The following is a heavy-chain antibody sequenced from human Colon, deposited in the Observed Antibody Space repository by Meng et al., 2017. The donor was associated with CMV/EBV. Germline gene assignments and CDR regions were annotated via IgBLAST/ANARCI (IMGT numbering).Heavy chain of an antibody. D-gene: IGHD3-3*01. CDR2: ISSSGSTI. CDR3: ARDNISRDFWSGYYYGMDV. CDR1: GFTFSSYE. J-gene: IGHJ6*02. V-gene: IGHV3-48*03. Sequence: GGSLRLSCAASGFTFSSYEMNWVRQAPGKGLEWVSYISSSGSTIYYADSVKGRFTISRDNAKNSLYLQMNSLRAEDTAVYYCARDNISRDFWSGYYYGMDVWGQETTVTVSS.